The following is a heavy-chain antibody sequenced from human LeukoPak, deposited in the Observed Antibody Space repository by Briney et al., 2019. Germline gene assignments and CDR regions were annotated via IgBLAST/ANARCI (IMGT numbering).Heavy chain of an antibody. V-gene: IGHV4-59*01. J-gene: IGHJ5*02. CDR2: IYYSGST. CDR3: ARVVVRNWFDP. CDR1: GGSISSYY. Sequence: SETLSLTCTVSGGSISSYYWSWIRQPPGKGLEWIGYIYYSGSTNYNPSLKNRVTISVDTSKNQFSLQLSSVTAADATVYYCARVVVRNWFDPWGQGTLVTVSS. D-gene: IGHD6-6*01.